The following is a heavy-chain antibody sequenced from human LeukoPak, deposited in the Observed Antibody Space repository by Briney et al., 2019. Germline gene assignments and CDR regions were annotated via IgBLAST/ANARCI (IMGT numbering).Heavy chain of an antibody. J-gene: IGHJ3*02. Sequence: GASVKVSCKASGYTFNGYYIHWVRQAPGQGLEWMGWINPNSGVTKYSQQFQGRVTMTWDTSVSTAYMELSRLTSDDTAMYYCARLGVVTNDAFDIWGQGTMVTISS. CDR2: INPNSGVT. CDR3: ARLGVVTNDAFDI. CDR1: GYTFNGYY. D-gene: IGHD3-3*01. V-gene: IGHV1-2*02.